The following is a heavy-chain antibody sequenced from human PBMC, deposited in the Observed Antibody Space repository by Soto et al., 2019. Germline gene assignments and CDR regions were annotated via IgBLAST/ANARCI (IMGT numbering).Heavy chain of an antibody. CDR1: GYSFTSYW. D-gene: IGHD6-13*01. CDR2: IYPGDSDT. V-gene: IGHV5-51*01. CDR3: ARTSAAGKNYNGMDV. J-gene: IGHJ6*02. Sequence: GESLKISCKGSGYSFTSYWIGWVRQMPGKGLEWMGIIYPGDSDTRYSPSFQGQVTISADKSISTAYLQWSSLKASDTAMYYCARTSAAGKNYNGMDVRGQGTTVTVSS.